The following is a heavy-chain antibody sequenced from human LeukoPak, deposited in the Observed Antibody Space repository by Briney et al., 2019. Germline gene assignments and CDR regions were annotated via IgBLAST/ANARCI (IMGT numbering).Heavy chain of an antibody. CDR1: GFTFSRYA. D-gene: IGHD6-13*01. Sequence: GGSLRLSCAGSGFTFSRYAMSWGRQAPGKGVEWVSAISGSGGNTYYADSVQGRFTISRDKSKDTLYLQMNSLRAEDTAVYFCAKDYRYAIAAPDRQYNWFDSWGQGTLVTVSS. CDR3: AKDYRYAIAAPDRQYNWFDS. CDR2: ISGSGGNT. J-gene: IGHJ5*01. V-gene: IGHV3-23*01.